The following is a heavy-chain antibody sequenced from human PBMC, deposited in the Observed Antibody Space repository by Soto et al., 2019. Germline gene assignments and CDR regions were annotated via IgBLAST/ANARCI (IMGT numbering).Heavy chain of an antibody. CDR3: SHSPCSGGRCYSSIYDAFDI. CDR2: IYWDDDK. D-gene: IGHD2-15*01. J-gene: IGHJ3*02. Sequence: SGPTLVNPTQTLTLTCTFSGFSLSTSGVGVGWIRQPPGKALEWLALIYWDDDKRYSPSLKSRLTITKDTSKNQVVLTMTNMEPVDTATFFFSHSPCSGGRCYSSIYDAFDIWGQGTMVTVSS. V-gene: IGHV2-5*02. CDR1: GFSLSTSGVG.